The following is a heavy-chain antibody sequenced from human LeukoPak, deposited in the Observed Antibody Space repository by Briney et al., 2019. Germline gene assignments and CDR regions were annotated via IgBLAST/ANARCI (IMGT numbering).Heavy chain of an antibody. Sequence: RGESLKISCKGSGYSFTNYWIAWVRQMPGKGLGWMGIIYPGDSDTRYSPSFQGQVTISADRSISTAYLQWSSLKASDTATYYCARRYCSSTRCYFQLDYWGQGTLVTVSS. CDR2: IYPGDSDT. V-gene: IGHV5-51*01. J-gene: IGHJ4*02. CDR3: ARRYCSSTRCYFQLDY. D-gene: IGHD2-2*01. CDR1: GYSFTNYW.